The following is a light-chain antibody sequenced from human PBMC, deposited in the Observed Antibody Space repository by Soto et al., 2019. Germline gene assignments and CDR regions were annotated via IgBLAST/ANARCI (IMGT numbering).Light chain of an antibody. J-gene: IGLJ1*01. CDR2: EVN. V-gene: IGLV2-23*02. CDR1: SSDFGNYNL. CDR3: CSFTSSNTHV. Sequence: QSALTQPASVSGSPGQSITICCTGTSSDFGNYNLVSWYQQHPGKVPKLILFEVNKRPSGVSGRFSGSKSGNTASLTISGLQAEDEADYYCCSFTSSNTHVFGTGTKLTVL.